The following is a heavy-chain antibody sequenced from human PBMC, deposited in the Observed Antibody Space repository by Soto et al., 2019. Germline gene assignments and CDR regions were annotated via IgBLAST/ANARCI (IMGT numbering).Heavy chain of an antibody. CDR2: ISYDGSNK. J-gene: IGHJ4*02. Sequence: GGSLRLSCAASGFTFSSYGMHWVRQAPGKGLEWVAVISYDGSNKYYADSVKGRFTISRDNSKNTLYLQMNSLRAEDTAVDYCAKDLYGSGTGTGNYWGQGTLVTVSS. CDR3: AKDLYGSGTGTGNY. CDR1: GFTFSSYG. D-gene: IGHD3-10*01. V-gene: IGHV3-30*18.